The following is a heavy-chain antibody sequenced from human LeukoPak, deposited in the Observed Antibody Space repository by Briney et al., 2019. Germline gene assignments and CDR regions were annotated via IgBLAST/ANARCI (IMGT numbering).Heavy chain of an antibody. V-gene: IGHV4-4*07. CDR1: GGSISSYY. J-gene: IGHJ3*02. CDR3: ARFAGYYDSSGYAFDI. D-gene: IGHD3-22*01. CDR2: IYTSGST. Sequence: SETLSLTCTVSGGSISSYYWSWIRQPAGKGLEWIGRIYTSGSTNYNPSLKSRVTMSVDTSKNQFSLKLSSVTAADTAVYYRARFAGYYDSSGYAFDIWGQGTMVTVSS.